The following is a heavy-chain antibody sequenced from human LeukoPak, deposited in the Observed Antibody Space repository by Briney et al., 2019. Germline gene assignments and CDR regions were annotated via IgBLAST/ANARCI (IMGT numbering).Heavy chain of an antibody. CDR3: AYRGEYSSSSVEDGY. D-gene: IGHD6-6*01. J-gene: IGHJ4*02. CDR2: IYHSGNT. Sequence: PSQTLSLTCTVSGVSINSDAYFWSWIRQPPGKGLEWIGYIYHSGNTYYNPSLKSRVTISVDTSKNQFSLKLSSVTAADTAVYYCAYRGEYSSSSVEDGYWGQGTLVTVSS. V-gene: IGHV4-30-2*01. CDR1: GVSINSDAYF.